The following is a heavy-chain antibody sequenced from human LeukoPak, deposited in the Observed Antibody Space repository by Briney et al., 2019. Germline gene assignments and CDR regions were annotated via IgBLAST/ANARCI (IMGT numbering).Heavy chain of an antibody. Sequence: EGSLRLSCAASGFTFSSYGMHWVRQAPGKGLEWVAVISYDGSNKYYADSVKGRFTISRDNSKNTLYLQMNSLRAEDTAVYYCAKRERNMGATHFDYWGQGTLVTVSS. CDR2: ISYDGSNK. D-gene: IGHD1-26*01. V-gene: IGHV3-30*18. CDR1: GFTFSSYG. J-gene: IGHJ4*02. CDR3: AKRERNMGATHFDY.